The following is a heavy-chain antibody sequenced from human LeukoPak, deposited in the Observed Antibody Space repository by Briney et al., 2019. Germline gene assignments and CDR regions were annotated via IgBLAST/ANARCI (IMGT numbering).Heavy chain of an antibody. V-gene: IGHV4-34*01. J-gene: IGHJ3*02. CDR1: GGSFSGYY. CDR3: ASHCSSTSCYYLFAFDI. Sequence: SETLSLTCAVYGGSFSGYYWSWIRQPPGKGLEWIGEINHSGSTNYNPSLKSRVTISVDTSKNQSSLKLSSVTAADTAVYYCASHCSSTSCYYLFAFDIWGQGTMVTVSS. D-gene: IGHD2-2*01. CDR2: INHSGST.